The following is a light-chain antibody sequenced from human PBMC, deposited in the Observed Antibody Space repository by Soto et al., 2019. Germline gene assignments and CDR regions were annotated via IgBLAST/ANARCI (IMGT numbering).Light chain of an antibody. CDR2: DVT. J-gene: IGLJ1*01. CDR3: SSYTNINTRACV. CDR1: SGDIGSYNR. Sequence: QSALTQPASLSGSPGQSITISCTGTSGDIGSYNRVSWYQQHPGKAPKLIIYDVTDRPSGVSNRFSGSKSGNTASLTISGLQAEDEAEYYCSSYTNINTRACVFGTGTKLTVL. V-gene: IGLV2-14*03.